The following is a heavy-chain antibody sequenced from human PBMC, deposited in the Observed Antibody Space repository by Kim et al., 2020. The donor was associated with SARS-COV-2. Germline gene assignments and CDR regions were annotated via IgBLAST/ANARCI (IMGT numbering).Heavy chain of an antibody. V-gene: IGHV1-18*01. CDR3: AKAAAGTARYWFDP. D-gene: IGHD6-13*01. Sequence: AQKLQGRVTMTTDTSTSTAYMELRSLRSDDTAVYYCAKAAAGTARYWFDPWGQGTLVTVSS. J-gene: IGHJ5*02.